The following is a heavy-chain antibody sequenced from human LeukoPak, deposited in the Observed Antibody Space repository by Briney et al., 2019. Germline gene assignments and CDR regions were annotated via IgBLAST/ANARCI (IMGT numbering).Heavy chain of an antibody. J-gene: IGHJ5*02. CDR1: GYTFTKYY. D-gene: IGHD2-8*01. CDR3: ARDTNGVSWFDP. CDR2: INPSGGGT. V-gene: IGHV1-46*01. Sequence: DSVKVSCNTSGYTFTKYYMHWVRQAPGQGLEWIGIINPSGGGTSYAQKFQGRVTMTRDTSTSTVYMELSSLSSEDTAVYYCARDTNGVSWFDPWGQGTLVTVSS.